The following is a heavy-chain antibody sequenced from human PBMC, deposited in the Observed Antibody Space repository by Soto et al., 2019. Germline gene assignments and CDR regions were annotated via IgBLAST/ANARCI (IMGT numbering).Heavy chain of an antibody. CDR1: GGSISSYY. CDR3: ARLLEGYYYYGMDV. V-gene: IGHV4-59*08. CDR2: IYYSGST. J-gene: IGHJ6*02. Sequence: SETLSLTCTVSGGSISSYYWSWIRQPPGKGLEWIGYIYYSGSTNYNPSLKSRVTISVDTSKNQFSLKLSSVTAADTAVYYCARLLEGYYYYGMDVWGQGTTVTVSS.